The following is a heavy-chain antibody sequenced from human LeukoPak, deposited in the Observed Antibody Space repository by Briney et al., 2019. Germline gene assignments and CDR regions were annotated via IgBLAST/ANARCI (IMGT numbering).Heavy chain of an antibody. V-gene: IGHV1-2*02. CDR3: ATSSGITMVRGFPWD. CDR2: INPNSGGT. Sequence: GASVTVSCKASGYTFTGYYMHWVRQAPGQGLEWMGWINPNSGGTNYAQKFQGRVTMARDTSISTAYMELSRLRSDDTAVYYCATSSGITMVRGFPWDWGQGTLVTVSS. D-gene: IGHD3-10*01. J-gene: IGHJ4*02. CDR1: GYTFTGYY.